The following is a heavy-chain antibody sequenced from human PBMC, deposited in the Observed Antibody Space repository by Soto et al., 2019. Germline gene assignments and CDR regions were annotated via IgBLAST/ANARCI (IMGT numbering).Heavy chain of an antibody. CDR2: IYYSGST. Sequence: SETLSLTCTVSGGSIFSHYWGWIRQPPGKGLEYIGYIYYSGSTNYNPSLKSRVTISVDMSREQFSLKLTSVTAADTAVDYCARGHNLGGSTFDIWGQGTSVTVSS. J-gene: IGHJ3*02. CDR3: ARGHNLGGSTFDI. D-gene: IGHD3-16*01. V-gene: IGHV4-59*11. CDR1: GGSIFSHY.